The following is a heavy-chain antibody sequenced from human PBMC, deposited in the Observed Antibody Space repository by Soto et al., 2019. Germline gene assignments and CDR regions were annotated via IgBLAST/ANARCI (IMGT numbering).Heavy chain of an antibody. D-gene: IGHD3-3*01. CDR3: AKDRVGGVVNNNWFDP. J-gene: IGHJ5*02. Sequence: LRLSCAASGFTFSSYAMSWVRQAPGKGLEWVSAISGSGGSTYYADSVKGRFTISRDNSKNTLYLQMNSLRAEDTAVYYCAKDRVGGVVNNNWFDPWGQGTLVTVSS. CDR2: ISGSGGST. CDR1: GFTFSSYA. V-gene: IGHV3-23*01.